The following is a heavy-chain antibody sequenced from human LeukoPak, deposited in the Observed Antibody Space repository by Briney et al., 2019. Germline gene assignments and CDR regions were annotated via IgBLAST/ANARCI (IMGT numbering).Heavy chain of an antibody. CDR3: ARDNPTSNYYDSSGKYRGDY. CDR1: RYTFSSYS. CDR2: ISSSSSYI. Sequence: GGSLRLSCAASRYTFSSYSMNWVRQAPGKGLEWVSSISSSSSYIYYADSMKGRFTISRDNAKNPLYLQMNSLRAEDTAVYYCARDNPTSNYYDSSGKYRGDYWGQGTLVTVSS. J-gene: IGHJ4*02. V-gene: IGHV3-21*01. D-gene: IGHD3-22*01.